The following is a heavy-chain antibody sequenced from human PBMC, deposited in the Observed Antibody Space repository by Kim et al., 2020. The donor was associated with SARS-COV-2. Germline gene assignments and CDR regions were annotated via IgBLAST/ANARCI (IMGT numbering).Heavy chain of an antibody. CDR1: GFTFSSYW. J-gene: IGHJ6*02. Sequence: GGSLRLSCAGTGFTFSSYWMSWVRQAPGKGLEWVANIKHDGTEKYFVDSVQGRFPISRDNAKNSLYLQMNSLRAEDTAVYYCARDRVAVAGAYYYYGMDVWGQGTTVTVSS. V-gene: IGHV3-7*03. D-gene: IGHD6-19*01. CDR2: IKHDGTEK. CDR3: ARDRVAVAGAYYYYGMDV.